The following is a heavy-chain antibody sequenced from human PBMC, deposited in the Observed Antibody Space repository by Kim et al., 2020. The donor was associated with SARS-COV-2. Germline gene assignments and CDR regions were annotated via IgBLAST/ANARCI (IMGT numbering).Heavy chain of an antibody. CDR3: ARDLGITIFGVVMGTPDMDV. D-gene: IGHD3-3*01. CDR1: GYTFTSYG. CDR2: ISAYNGNT. J-gene: IGHJ6*02. Sequence: ASVKVSCKASGYTFTSYGISWVRQAPGQGLEWMGWISAYNGNTNYAQKLQGRVTMTTDTSTSTAYMELRSLRSDDTAVYYCARDLGITIFGVVMGTPDMDVWGQGTTVTVSS. V-gene: IGHV1-18*01.